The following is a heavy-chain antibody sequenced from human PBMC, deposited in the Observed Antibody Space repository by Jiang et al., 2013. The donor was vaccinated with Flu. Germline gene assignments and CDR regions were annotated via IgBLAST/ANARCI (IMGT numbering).Heavy chain of an antibody. J-gene: IGHJ4*02. V-gene: IGHV3-49*04. CDR3: TRDQSSRLLWFGSPLEY. Sequence: VQLVESGGGLVQPGRSLRLSCTGSGFTFGDYALSWVRQAPGKGLEWVAFIGGTSKGGTTEYAASVKDRFKISRDDSKSVAYLQMNSLKTEDTAIYFCTRDQSSRLLWFGSPLEYWGQGTLVTVSS. CDR2: IGGTSKGGTT. CDR1: GFTFGDYA. D-gene: IGHD3-10*01.